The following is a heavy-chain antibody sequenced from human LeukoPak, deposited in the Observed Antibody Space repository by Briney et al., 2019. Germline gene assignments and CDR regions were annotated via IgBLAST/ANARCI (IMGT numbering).Heavy chain of an antibody. Sequence: GGSLRLSCAASGFTFRNYNMHWVRQAPGKGLEWVSSISSSSSYIYYADSVKGRFTISRDNAKNSLYLQMNSLRAEDTAVYYCARDWYYYGSGSYWIDYWGQGTLVTVSS. CDR3: ARDWYYYGSGSYWIDY. V-gene: IGHV3-21*01. D-gene: IGHD3-10*01. J-gene: IGHJ4*02. CDR2: ISSSSSYI. CDR1: GFTFRNYN.